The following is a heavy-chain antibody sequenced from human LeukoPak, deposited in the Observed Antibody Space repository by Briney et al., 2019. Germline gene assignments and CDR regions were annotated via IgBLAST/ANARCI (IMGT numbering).Heavy chain of an antibody. Sequence: VASVKVSCKASGYTFTSHYMHWVRQAPGQGLECMGIINPSGGSTSYAQKFQGRVTMTRDMSTSTVYMELSSLRSEDTAVYYCARGKVYYYDSSSYYEGDAFDIWGQGTMVTVSS. D-gene: IGHD3-22*01. V-gene: IGHV1-46*01. CDR1: GYTFTSHY. J-gene: IGHJ3*02. CDR3: ARGKVYYYDSSSYYEGDAFDI. CDR2: INPSGGST.